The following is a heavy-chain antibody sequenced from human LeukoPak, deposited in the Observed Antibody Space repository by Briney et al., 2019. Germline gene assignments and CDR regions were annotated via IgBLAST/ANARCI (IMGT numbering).Heavy chain of an antibody. CDR1: GGSISSGDYY. V-gene: IGHV4-30-4*01. CDR2: IYYSGST. D-gene: IGHD2-2*01. Sequence: SQTLSLTCTVSGGSISSGDYYWSWIRQPPGKGLEWIGYIYYSGSTYYNPSLKSQVTISVDTSKNQFSLKLSSVTAADTAVYYCARGRLIAVVGYYYGMDVWGKGTTVTVSS. CDR3: ARGRLIAVVGYYYGMDV. J-gene: IGHJ6*04.